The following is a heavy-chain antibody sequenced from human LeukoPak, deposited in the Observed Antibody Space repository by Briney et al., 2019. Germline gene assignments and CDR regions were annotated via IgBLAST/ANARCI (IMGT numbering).Heavy chain of an antibody. CDR3: ARGPYCTGGTCYSTKFDY. CDR2: SNPYSGAT. V-gene: IGHV1-2*02. Sequence: ASVKVSCKASGYTFTDYYMHWVRQAPGQGLEWMGWSNPYSGATNYAQKFQGRVTMTRDTSITTAYMEVSRQRSDDTAVYYCARGPYCTGGTCYSTKFDYWGQGTLVTVSS. CDR1: GYTFTDYY. D-gene: IGHD2-15*01. J-gene: IGHJ4*02.